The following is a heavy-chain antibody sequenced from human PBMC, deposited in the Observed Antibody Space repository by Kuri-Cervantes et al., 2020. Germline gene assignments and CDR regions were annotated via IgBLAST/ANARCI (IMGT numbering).Heavy chain of an antibody. Sequence: SLKISCAASGFTFSSYGMHWVRQAPGKGLEWVSGISWNSGSIGYADSVKGRFTISRDNAKNSLYLQMNSLRAEDTALYYCAKMSGSGWKMGYYGMDVWGQGTTVTVSS. CDR3: AKMSGSGWKMGYYGMDV. CDR2: ISWNSGSI. CDR1: GFTFSSYG. V-gene: IGHV3-9*01. D-gene: IGHD6-19*01. J-gene: IGHJ6*02.